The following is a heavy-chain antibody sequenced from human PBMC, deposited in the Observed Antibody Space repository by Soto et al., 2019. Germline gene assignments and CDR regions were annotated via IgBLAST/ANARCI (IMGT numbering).Heavy chain of an antibody. Sequence: ASVKVSCKASGGTFSSYAISWVRQAPGQGLEWMGGIIPIFGTANYSQKFQGRVTITTDASTSTAYMELSSLRSEDTAVYYCARAYSTVTTAYWYFDLWGRGTLVTVSS. D-gene: IGHD4-17*01. J-gene: IGHJ2*01. CDR2: IIPIFGTA. V-gene: IGHV1-69*05. CDR1: GGTFSSYA. CDR3: ARAYSTVTTAYWYFDL.